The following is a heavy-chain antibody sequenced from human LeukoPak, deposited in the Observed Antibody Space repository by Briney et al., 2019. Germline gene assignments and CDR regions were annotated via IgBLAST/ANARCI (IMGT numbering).Heavy chain of an antibody. CDR3: ARDLGDSSGWVYFDY. V-gene: IGHV3-11*04. D-gene: IGHD6-19*01. J-gene: IGHJ4*02. CDR2: ISRSGCPI. Sequence: PGGSESLLCAVSVFIYSVYYMSWIRHPRGKGREGVSYISRSGCPIYYADSVRGRFTISRDNAKNSLYLQMNSLSAEDTAVYYCARDLGDSSGWVYFDYWGQGTLVTVSS. CDR1: VFIYSVYY.